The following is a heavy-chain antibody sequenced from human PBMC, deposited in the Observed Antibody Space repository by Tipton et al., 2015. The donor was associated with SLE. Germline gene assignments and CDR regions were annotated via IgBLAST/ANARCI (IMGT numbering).Heavy chain of an antibody. Sequence: GLVKPSETLSLTCIVSGYSISSGYYWGWIRQSPGKGREWIGSIYHSGRTYYDPSLESRVTISVDTSKNQFSLEVSSVTAADTAVYYCAGLHSSSCTTDCWGQGTLVTVSS. CDR1: GYSISSGYY. D-gene: IGHD6-13*01. CDR3: AGLHSSSCTTDC. J-gene: IGHJ4*02. CDR2: IYHSGRT. V-gene: IGHV4-38-2*02.